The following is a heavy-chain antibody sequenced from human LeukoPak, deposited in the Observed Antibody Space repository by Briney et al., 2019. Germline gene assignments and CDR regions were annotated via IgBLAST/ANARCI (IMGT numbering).Heavy chain of an antibody. Sequence: GGSLRLSCAASGFTFSGSTVHWVRQASGKGLDWVGHIRTKANNYATAYAASVKGRFTISRDDSKNTAYLQMNSLKTEDTAVYYCTRRTGTTYYFDYWGQGTLVTVSS. D-gene: IGHD1-7*01. J-gene: IGHJ4*02. V-gene: IGHV3-73*01. CDR2: IRTKANNYAT. CDR3: TRRTGTTYYFDY. CDR1: GFTFSGST.